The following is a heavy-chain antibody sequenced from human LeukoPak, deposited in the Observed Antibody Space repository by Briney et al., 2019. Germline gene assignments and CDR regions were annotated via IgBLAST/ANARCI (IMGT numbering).Heavy chain of an antibody. Sequence: PGGSLRLSCAASGFTFSSYSMNWVRQAPGKGLEWVSSISSSSSYIYYADSVKGRFTISRDNAKNSLYLQMNCLRAEDTAVYYRARARVTGTDFDYWGQGTLVTVSS. CDR2: ISSSSSYI. V-gene: IGHV3-21*01. CDR1: GFTFSSYS. CDR3: ARARVTGTDFDY. D-gene: IGHD1-7*01. J-gene: IGHJ4*02.